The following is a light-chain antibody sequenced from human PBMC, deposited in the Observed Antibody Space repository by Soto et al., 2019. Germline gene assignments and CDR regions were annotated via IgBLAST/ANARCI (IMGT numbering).Light chain of an antibody. CDR3: QHYYNRPRP. J-gene: IGKJ1*01. V-gene: IGKV3-15*01. Sequence: SIGAVSLSEKETTSRCCRARQSAPRTHLAWHQQKPGQAPRLPTYRASTRATGIPARFSGSRSGTELTPTLSILQPEDFAVSYCQHYYNRPRPFGQGTKVDIK. CDR2: RAS. CDR1: QSAPRTH.